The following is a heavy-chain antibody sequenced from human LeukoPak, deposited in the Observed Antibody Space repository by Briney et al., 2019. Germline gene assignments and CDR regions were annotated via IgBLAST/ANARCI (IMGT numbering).Heavy chain of an antibody. Sequence: PSETLSLTCTVSGGSISSYYWSWIRQPARKGLEWIGRIYTSGSTNYNPSLKSRVTMSVDTSKNQFSLKLSSVTAADTAVYYCARDRSSGWYSGDAFDIWGQGTMVTVSS. CDR1: GGSISSYY. CDR3: ARDRSSGWYSGDAFDI. D-gene: IGHD6-19*01. V-gene: IGHV4-4*07. CDR2: IYTSGST. J-gene: IGHJ3*02.